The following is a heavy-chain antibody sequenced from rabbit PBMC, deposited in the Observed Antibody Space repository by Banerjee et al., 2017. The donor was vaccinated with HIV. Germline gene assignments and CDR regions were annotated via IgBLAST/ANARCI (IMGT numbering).Heavy chain of an antibody. CDR2: IYTSSTDT. J-gene: IGHJ3*01. V-gene: IGHV1S40*01. CDR3: TRYQAYSSGYWGL. CDR1: GFSFSSDG. D-gene: IGHD1-1*01. Sequence: QSLEESGGDLVKPGASLTLTCSASGFSFSSDGISWVRQAPGKGLEWIAYIYTSSTDTLYATWAKGRVTISKTSSTTVTLQMTSLTAADTATYFCTRYQAYSSGYWGLWGQGTLVTVS.